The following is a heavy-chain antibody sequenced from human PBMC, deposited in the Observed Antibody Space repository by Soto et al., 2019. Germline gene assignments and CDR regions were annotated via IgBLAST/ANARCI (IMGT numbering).Heavy chain of an antibody. CDR1: GFTFSSYW. D-gene: IGHD2-2*03. Sequence: EVQLVESGGGLVQPGGSLRLSCAASGFTFSSYWMSWVRQAPGTGLEWVANIKQDGSEKYYVDSVKGRFTISRDNAKNSLYLQINSMRAEDTAVYYCAREPPHLDTWGQGTLVTVSA. CDR2: IKQDGSEK. V-gene: IGHV3-7*01. CDR3: AREPPHLDT. J-gene: IGHJ5*02.